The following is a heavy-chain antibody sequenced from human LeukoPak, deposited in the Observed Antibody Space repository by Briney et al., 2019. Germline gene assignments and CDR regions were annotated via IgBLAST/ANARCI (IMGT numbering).Heavy chain of an antibody. Sequence: GGSLRLSCAASGFTFSSCAMSWVRQAPGKGLEWVSGISGSGGSTYYADSVKGRFTISRDNSKNTLYLQMISLRAEDTAVYYCAKAPRIQLWLSWGQGTLVTVSS. CDR2: ISGSGGST. CDR1: GFTFSSCA. V-gene: IGHV3-23*01. CDR3: AKAPRIQLWLS. D-gene: IGHD5-18*01. J-gene: IGHJ5*02.